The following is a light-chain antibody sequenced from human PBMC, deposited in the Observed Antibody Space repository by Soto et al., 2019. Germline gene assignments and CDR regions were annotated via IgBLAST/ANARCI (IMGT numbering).Light chain of an antibody. CDR3: QQYGSSAPIT. CDR1: QSVRNNN. V-gene: IGKV3-20*01. J-gene: IGKJ5*01. CDR2: GAS. Sequence: EIVLTQSPGTLSLSPGERATLSCRASQSVRNNNLNWYQQKAVQAPRLLIYGASIRATGIPDRFSGSGSGTDVTLTISRLEPEDFALYFCQQYGSSAPITFGQGTRLEIK.